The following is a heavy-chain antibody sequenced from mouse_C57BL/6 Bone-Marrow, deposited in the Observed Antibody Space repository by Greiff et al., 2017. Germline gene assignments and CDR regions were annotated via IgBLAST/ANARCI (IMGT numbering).Heavy chain of an antibody. CDR1: GFNIKDDY. D-gene: IGHD2-3*01. J-gene: IGHJ2*01. CDR2: IDPEIGDT. CDR3: SSFDGNYFDC. V-gene: IGHV14-4*01. Sequence: EVQVVESGAELVRPGASVKLSCTASGFNIKDDYIHWVKQRPEQGLEWIGWIDPEIGDTEYASKFQGKATITSDTSSNTAYLQLSSLTSEDTAVYYCSSFDGNYFDCWGQGTPLTVAS.